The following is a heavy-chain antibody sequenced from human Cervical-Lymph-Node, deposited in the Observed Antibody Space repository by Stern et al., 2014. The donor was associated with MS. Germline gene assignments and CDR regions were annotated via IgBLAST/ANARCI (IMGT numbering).Heavy chain of an antibody. CDR1: GGTFSKFP. V-gene: IGHV1-69*12. J-gene: IGHJ5*02. D-gene: IGHD6-13*01. CDR3: ALSSETSDRWYSLGYDL. CDR2: IFPVFGTP. Sequence: QVQLVQSGAEVPTPGSSVKASCKASGGTFSKFPSSWVRKAPGQGLEWMGGIFPVFGTPTYAQECRGRVTITADVSTSTVYMELSSLRSDDTAVYYCALSSETSDRWYSLGYDLWGQGTLVTVSS.